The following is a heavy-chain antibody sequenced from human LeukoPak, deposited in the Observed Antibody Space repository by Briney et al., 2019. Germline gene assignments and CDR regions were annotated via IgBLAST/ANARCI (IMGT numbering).Heavy chain of an antibody. D-gene: IGHD3-10*01. CDR3: AITMVRGVITLDY. Sequence: SETLSLTCAVYGGSFSGYYWSWIRQPPGKGLEWIGEINHSGSTNYTPSLKSRVTISVDTSKNRFSLKLSSVTAADTAVYYCAITMVRGVITLDYWGQGTLVAVSS. CDR2: INHSGST. CDR1: GGSFSGYY. V-gene: IGHV4-34*01. J-gene: IGHJ4*02.